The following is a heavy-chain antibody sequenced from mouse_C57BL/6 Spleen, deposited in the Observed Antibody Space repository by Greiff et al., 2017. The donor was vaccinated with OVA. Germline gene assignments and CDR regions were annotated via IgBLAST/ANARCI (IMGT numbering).Heavy chain of an antibody. J-gene: IGHJ2*01. CDR2: IDPSDSYT. D-gene: IGHD1-1*01. Sequence: QVQLQQPGAELVMPGASVKLSCKASGYTFTSYWMHWVKQRPGQGLEWIGEIDPSDSYTNYNHKFQGKSTLTVDKSSSTAYMQLSSLTSEDSAVSYCARGSITTVAYYFDDWGQGTTLTVSS. CDR1: GYTFTSYW. V-gene: IGHV1-69*01. CDR3: ARGSITTVAYYFDD.